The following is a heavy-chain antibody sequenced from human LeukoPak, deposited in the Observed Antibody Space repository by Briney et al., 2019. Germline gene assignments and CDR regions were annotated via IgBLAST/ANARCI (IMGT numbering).Heavy chain of an antibody. CDR2: IKQDGSEK. CDR3: AKDRKPGWFDP. V-gene: IGHV3-7*01. J-gene: IGHJ5*02. CDR1: GFTFSSYW. Sequence: GGSLRLSCAASGFTFSSYWMSWVRQAPGKGLEWVANIKQDGSEKYCVDSVKGRFTISRDNSKNTLYLQMNSLRAEDTAVYYCAKDRKPGWFDPWGQGTLVTVSS. D-gene: IGHD1-14*01.